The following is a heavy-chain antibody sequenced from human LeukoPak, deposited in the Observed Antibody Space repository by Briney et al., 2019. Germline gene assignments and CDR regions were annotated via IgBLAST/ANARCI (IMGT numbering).Heavy chain of an antibody. D-gene: IGHD2/OR15-2a*01. CDR2: ISYDGSNK. V-gene: IGHV3-30-3*01. CDR1: GFTFSSYA. CDR3: ARDRWLLSYYFDY. J-gene: IGHJ4*02. Sequence: PGRSLRLSCAASGFTFSSYAMHWVRQAPGKGLEWVAVISYDGSNKYYADSVKGRFTISRDNSKNTLYLQMNSLRAEDTAVYYCARDRWLLSYYFDYWGQGTLVTVSS.